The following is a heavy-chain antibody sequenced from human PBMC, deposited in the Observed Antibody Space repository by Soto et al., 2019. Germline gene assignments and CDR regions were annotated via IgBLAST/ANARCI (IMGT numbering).Heavy chain of an antibody. Sequence: VQLVESGGGVVQPGTSLRLLCEASGFPFSRYGMHWVRQAPGMGLEWVAVISWDGLAQYYGDSVRGRFTISRDNSQSTLYLQMNSLRTEDTAIYYCAKETIQVGGPNYFDYWGQGVLVTVSS. CDR2: ISWDGLAQ. J-gene: IGHJ4*02. CDR3: AKETIQVGGPNYFDY. CDR1: GFPFSRYG. V-gene: IGHV3-30*18. D-gene: IGHD1-1*01.